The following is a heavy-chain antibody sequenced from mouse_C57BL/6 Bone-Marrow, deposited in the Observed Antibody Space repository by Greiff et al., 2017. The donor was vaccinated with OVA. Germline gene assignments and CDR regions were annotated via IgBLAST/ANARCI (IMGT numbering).Heavy chain of an antibody. CDR2: ISNGGGST. D-gene: IGHD2-1*01. Sequence: EVQGVESGGGLVQPGGSLKLSCAASGFTFSDYYMYWVRQTPEKRLEWVAYISNGGGSTYYPDTVKGRFTISRDNAKNTLYLQMSRLKSEDTAMYYCARSRGNYFADWGQGTLVTVSA. J-gene: IGHJ3*01. CDR1: GFTFSDYY. V-gene: IGHV5-12*01. CDR3: ARSRGNYFAD.